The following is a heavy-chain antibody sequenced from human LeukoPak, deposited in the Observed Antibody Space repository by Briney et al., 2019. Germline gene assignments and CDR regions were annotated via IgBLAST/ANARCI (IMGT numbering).Heavy chain of an antibody. V-gene: IGHV3-23*01. D-gene: IGHD4-17*01. J-gene: IGHJ4*02. CDR3: AKDRLSSGYYGEFDY. CDR1: GFTFSSYG. Sequence: PGGTLRLSCAASGFTFSSYGMSWVRQAPGKGLEWVSAISGSGGSTYYADSVKGRFTISRDNSKNTLYLQMNSLRAEDTAVYYCAKDRLSSGYYGEFDYWGQGTLVTVSS. CDR2: ISGSGGST.